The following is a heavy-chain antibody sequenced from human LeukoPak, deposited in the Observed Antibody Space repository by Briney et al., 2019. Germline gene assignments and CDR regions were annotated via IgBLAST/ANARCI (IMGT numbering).Heavy chain of an antibody. Sequence: SETLSLTCTVSGGSINSNYWTWIRQPPGKGLEWIGHIHYSGSTNDNPSLKSRVTMSVDTSKNQFSLILSSVTAADTAVYYCARDRRITLRGHGTRVTVSS. CDR3: ARDRRITL. CDR1: GGSINSNY. J-gene: IGHJ4*01. D-gene: IGHD3-22*01. V-gene: IGHV4-59*01. CDR2: IHYSGST.